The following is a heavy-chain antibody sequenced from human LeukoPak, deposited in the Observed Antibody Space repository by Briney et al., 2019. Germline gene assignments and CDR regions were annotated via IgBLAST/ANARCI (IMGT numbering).Heavy chain of an antibody. V-gene: IGHV3-30*02. D-gene: IGHD3-10*01. CDR2: IRYDGSNK. CDR3: ARSELLWFGGVNSGFDY. J-gene: IGHJ4*02. CDR1: GFTFSSYG. Sequence: EGSLRLSCAASGFTFSSYGMHWVRQAPGKGLEWVAFIRYDGSNKYYADSVKGRFTISRDNSKNTLYLQMNSLRAEDTAVYYCARSELLWFGGVNSGFDYWGQGTLVTVSS.